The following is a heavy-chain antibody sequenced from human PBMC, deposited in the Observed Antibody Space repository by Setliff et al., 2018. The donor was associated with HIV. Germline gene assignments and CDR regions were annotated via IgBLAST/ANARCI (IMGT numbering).Heavy chain of an antibody. CDR2: IYYNGIT. CDR3: ARIFGGNSAPFDY. D-gene: IGHD2-21*02. Sequence: SETLSLTCTVSGASMTDFYWSWIRQTPGKGLEWIGQIYYNGITNYNPSLKSRVSLSMDTSKTQFSLRLSSVTAADTAVYYCARIFGGNSAPFDYWGQGIPVT. CDR1: GASMTDFY. V-gene: IGHV4-59*01. J-gene: IGHJ4*02.